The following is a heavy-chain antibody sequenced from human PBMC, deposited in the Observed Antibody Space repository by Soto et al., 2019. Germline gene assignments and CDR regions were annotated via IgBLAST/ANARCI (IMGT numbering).Heavy chain of an antibody. Sequence: EVQLVESGGGLVQPGGSLRLSCAASGFIFSDHYMGWVRQAPGKGLEWVGQTKNKANGYTTEYAASVTGRFTISRDASKISLDLQMNSVKTEDTSVYYCICLISYRGSWGQGTLVIVSS. D-gene: IGHD5-12*01. CDR2: TKNKANGYTT. J-gene: IGHJ5*02. CDR3: ICLISYRGS. CDR1: GFIFSDHY. V-gene: IGHV3-72*01.